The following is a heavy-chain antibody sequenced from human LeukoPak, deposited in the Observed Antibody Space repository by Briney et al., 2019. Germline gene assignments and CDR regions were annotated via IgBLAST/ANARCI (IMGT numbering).Heavy chain of an antibody. CDR2: ISGSGGST. V-gene: IGHV3-23*01. Sequence: PGGSLRLSCAASGFTFSSYAMSWVRQAPGKGLEWVSAISGSGGSTYYGDSVKGRFTISRDNAKNSLYLQMNSLRDEDTAVYYCARSREYSSGWYNPDPADYWGQGTLVTVSS. J-gene: IGHJ4*02. CDR1: GFTFSSYA. CDR3: ARSREYSSGWYNPDPADY. D-gene: IGHD6-19*01.